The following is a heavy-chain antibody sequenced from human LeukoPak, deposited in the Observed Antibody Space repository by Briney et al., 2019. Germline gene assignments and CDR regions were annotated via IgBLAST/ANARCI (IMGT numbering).Heavy chain of an antibody. CDR3: ARHGNHVGGIQLWLSLDY. CDR1: GGSVRSYY. D-gene: IGHD5-18*01. CDR2: ISYIGST. V-gene: IGHV4-59*08. J-gene: IGHJ4*02. Sequence: PSETLSLTCTVSGGSVRSYYWSWIRQPPGKGLEWIGYISYIGSTNYNPSLKSRVTISVDTSKNQFSLKLSSVTAADTAVYYCARHGNHVGGIQLWLSLDYWGQGTLVTVSS.